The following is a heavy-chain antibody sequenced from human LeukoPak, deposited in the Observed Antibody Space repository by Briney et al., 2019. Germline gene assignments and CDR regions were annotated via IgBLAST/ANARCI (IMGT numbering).Heavy chain of an antibody. J-gene: IGHJ4*02. CDR3: AKVLAYYFDY. CDR1: GGSISSYY. Sequence: ETLSLTCTVSGGSISSYYWSWVRQAPGKGLEWVSAIGSGTYYADSVKGRFTISRDNSKNTLYLQMNSLRAEDTAVYYCAKVLAYYFDYWGQGTLVTVSS. CDR2: IGSGT. V-gene: IGHV3-53*01.